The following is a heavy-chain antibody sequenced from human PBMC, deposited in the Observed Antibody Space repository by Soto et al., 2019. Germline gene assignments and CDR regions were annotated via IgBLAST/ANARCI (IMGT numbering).Heavy chain of an antibody. Sequence: SLGHSCGAAGVNFSNYGMHLVRQTPGKGLEWVAVVSYDGSNKYYADSVKGRFTISRDNSKNTLYLQMNSLRAEDTAVYYCAKVGAYDSSGYSTEYFQHWGQGTPV. CDR2: VSYDGSNK. CDR1: GVNFSNYG. J-gene: IGHJ1*01. V-gene: IGHV3-30*18. CDR3: AKVGAYDSSGYSTEYFQH. D-gene: IGHD3-22*01.